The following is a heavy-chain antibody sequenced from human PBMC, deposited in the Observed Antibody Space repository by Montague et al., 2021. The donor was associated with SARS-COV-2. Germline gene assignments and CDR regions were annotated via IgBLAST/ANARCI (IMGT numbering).Heavy chain of an antibody. CDR1: GGSITGYY. Sequence: SETLSLTCTVSGGSITGYYWSWLRRSPGKGLEWIAYIYDCGAVNYNPSRGSRVTISTDTSKNQLSLKVNSVTAADTAVYYCVRDHPYGGPRGAYDIWGQGTVVTVSS. CDR2: IYDCGAV. J-gene: IGHJ3*02. D-gene: IGHD4-23*01. V-gene: IGHV4-59*01. CDR3: VRDHPYGGPRGAYDI.